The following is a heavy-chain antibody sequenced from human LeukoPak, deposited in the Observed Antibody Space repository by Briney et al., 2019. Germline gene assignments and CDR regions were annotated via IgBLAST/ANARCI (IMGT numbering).Heavy chain of an antibody. CDR1: GLTFSNFA. CDR2: LSASGGGT. D-gene: IGHD5-18*01. Sequence: GGSLRLSCAASGLTFSNFAMTWVRQTPGKGLEWVSALSASGGGTFYAPSVKGRFTISRDNSKNTVSLQMNSLRAEDTALYYCATVLHTSMTTWAAFDTWGQGRMVTVSS. J-gene: IGHJ3*02. V-gene: IGHV3-23*01. CDR3: ATVLHTSMTTWAAFDT.